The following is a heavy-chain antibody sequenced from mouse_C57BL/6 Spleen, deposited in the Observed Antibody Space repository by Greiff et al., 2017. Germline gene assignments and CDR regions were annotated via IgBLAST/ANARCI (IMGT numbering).Heavy chain of an antibody. J-gene: IGHJ3*01. V-gene: IGHV1-81*01. D-gene: IGHD2-12*01. Sequence: QVQLQQSGAELARPGASVKLSCKASGYTFTSYGISWVKQRTGQGLEWIGEIYPRSGNTYYNEKFKGKATLTGDKSSSTAYMELRSLTSGDSAVYFCARQALRGWGQGTLVTVSA. CDR3: ARQALRG. CDR1: GYTFTSYG. CDR2: IYPRSGNT.